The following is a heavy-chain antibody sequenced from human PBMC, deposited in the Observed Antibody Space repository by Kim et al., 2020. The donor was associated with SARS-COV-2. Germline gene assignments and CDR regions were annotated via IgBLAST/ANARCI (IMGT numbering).Heavy chain of an antibody. D-gene: IGHD3-9*01. J-gene: IGHJ5*02. CDR3: ARDRIGGDILTGQKNWFDP. V-gene: IGHV3-20*04. Sequence: GGSLRLSCAASGFTFDDYGMSWVRQAPGKGLEWVSGINWNGGSTGYADSVKGRFTISRDNAKNSLYLQMNSLRAEDTALYYCARDRIGGDILTGQKNWFDPWGQGTLVTVSS. CDR2: INWNGGST. CDR1: GFTFDDYG.